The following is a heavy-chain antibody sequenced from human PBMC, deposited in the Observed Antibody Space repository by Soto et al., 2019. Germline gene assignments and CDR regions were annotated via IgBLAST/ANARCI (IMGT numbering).Heavy chain of an antibody. D-gene: IGHD6-6*01. J-gene: IGHJ6*02. CDR1: GGTFRSYA. CDR3: AGESNIAARPLGMDV. CDR2: IIPTFGTA. V-gene: IGHV1-69*01. Sequence: QVQLVQSGAEVKKPGSSVKVSCTASGGTFRSYAMSWVRQAPGQGLEWMGGIIPTFGTANKAQRFQGRVTITADESTNTAYMELSSLRSEDTAVYYCAGESNIAARPLGMDVWGQGTTVTVSS.